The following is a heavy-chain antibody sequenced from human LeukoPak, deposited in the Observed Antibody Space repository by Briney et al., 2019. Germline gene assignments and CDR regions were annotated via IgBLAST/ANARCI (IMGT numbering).Heavy chain of an antibody. V-gene: IGHV1-69*06. CDR3: ASRKEKTTVTTKLYAFDI. D-gene: IGHD4-17*01. Sequence: SVKVSCKASGGTFSSYAISWVRQAPGQGLEWMGGIIPIFGTANYAQKFQGRVTITADKSTSTAYMELSSLRSEDTAVYYCASRKEKTTVTTKLYAFDIWGQGTMVTVSS. CDR1: GGTFSSYA. J-gene: IGHJ3*02. CDR2: IIPIFGTA.